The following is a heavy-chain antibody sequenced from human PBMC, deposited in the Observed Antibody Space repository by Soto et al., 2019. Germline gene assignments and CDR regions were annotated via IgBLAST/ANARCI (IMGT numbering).Heavy chain of an antibody. Sequence: EVQLLESGGGGVQPGGSLRLSCAASGFIFSDYAITWVRQTPGKGLEWVSAITSSGSSTYIAYSLKGRTTISRDNTKNTRALDMDCLRVEDTAISYCAEGVEGYVVSSFDSWGQGALVTVSS. CDR1: GFIFSDYA. J-gene: IGHJ4*02. D-gene: IGHD5-12*01. V-gene: IGHV3-23*01. CDR2: ITSSGSST. CDR3: AEGVEGYVVSSFDS.